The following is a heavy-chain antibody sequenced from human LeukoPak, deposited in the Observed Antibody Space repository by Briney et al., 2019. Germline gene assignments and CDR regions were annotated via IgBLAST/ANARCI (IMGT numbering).Heavy chain of an antibody. CDR1: GLTFSSYW. D-gene: IGHD1-26*01. CDR2: IDSDGSTT. Sequence: LAGGSLRLSCAASGLTFSSYWMHWVRQAPGKGLVWVSHIDSDGSTTNYADSVKGRFTISRDNAKNTLYLQMNTLRAEDTAVYYCAGEEGAIHYWGQGTLVTVSS. J-gene: IGHJ4*02. CDR3: AGEEGAIHY. V-gene: IGHV3-74*01.